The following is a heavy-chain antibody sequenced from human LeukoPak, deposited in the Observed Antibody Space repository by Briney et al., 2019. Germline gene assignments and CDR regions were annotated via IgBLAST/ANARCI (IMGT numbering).Heavy chain of an antibody. J-gene: IGHJ4*02. CDR3: ARGNILTGYRFDF. D-gene: IGHD3-9*01. Sequence: SETLSLTCAVYGGTITGYYWSWIRQTPGRGLEWVGEIHYTGATSCNPSLKSRATISTDTSKNQFSLRLSSVTAADTAVYYCARGNILTGYRFDFWGQGALVTVSS. V-gene: IGHV4-34*01. CDR1: GGTITGYY. CDR2: IHYTGAT.